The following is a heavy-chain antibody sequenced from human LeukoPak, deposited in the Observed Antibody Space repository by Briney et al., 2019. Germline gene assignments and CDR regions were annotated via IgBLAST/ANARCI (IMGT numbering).Heavy chain of an antibody. CDR3: ARGNPGYSSEYDY. J-gene: IGHJ4*02. Sequence: ASVKVSCKASGYTFTGYYMHWVRQAPGQGLEWMGWINPNSGGTNYAQKFQGRVTMTRDTSISTAYMELSRLRSDDTAVYYCARGNPGYSSEYDYWGQGTLVTVSS. D-gene: IGHD6-19*01. V-gene: IGHV1-2*02. CDR2: INPNSGGT. CDR1: GYTFTGYY.